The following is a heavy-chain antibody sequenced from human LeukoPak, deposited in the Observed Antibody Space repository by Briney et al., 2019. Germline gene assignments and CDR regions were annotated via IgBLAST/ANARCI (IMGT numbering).Heavy chain of an antibody. V-gene: IGHV5-51*01. CDR3: ARHPGSSGWSYDY. CDR1: GYSFTGYW. Sequence: GESLKISCKGSGYSFTGYWIGWVRQVPGKGLEWMGIIYPGDSDTRYNPSFQGQVTISADKSISTAYLQWSSLRASDTAMYYCARHPGSSGWSYDYWGQGTLVTVSS. CDR2: IYPGDSDT. D-gene: IGHD6-19*01. J-gene: IGHJ4*02.